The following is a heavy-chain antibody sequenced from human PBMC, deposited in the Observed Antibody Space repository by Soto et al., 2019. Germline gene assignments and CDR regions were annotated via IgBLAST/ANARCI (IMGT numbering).Heavy chain of an antibody. Sequence: SETLSLTRTVSVGSFRSYYWRWIRQPSGIGLAWIGRIYTSGSANYNPTLKSRVTMSVDTSKSQFSQKLRSWAAANPAVYYCARAAARPAPYFHYGMDVWGQGGTVTVSS. J-gene: IGHJ6*02. D-gene: IGHD6-6*01. CDR1: VGSFRSYY. V-gene: IGHV4-4*07. CDR2: IYTSGSA. CDR3: ARAAARPAPYFHYGMDV.